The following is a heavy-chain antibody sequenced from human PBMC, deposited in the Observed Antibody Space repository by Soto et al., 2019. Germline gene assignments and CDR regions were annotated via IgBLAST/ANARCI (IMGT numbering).Heavy chain of an antibody. CDR3: ARLGGTYYFDY. D-gene: IGHD2-15*01. CDR1: GGSISSYY. J-gene: IGHJ4*02. Sequence: SETLSLTCTVSGGSISSYYWSWIRQPPGKGLEWIGYIYYSGSTNFNPSLKSRVTISADTSKNQFSLKLISVTAADTAVYYCARLGGTYYFDYWGQGTLVTVSS. V-gene: IGHV4-59*01. CDR2: IYYSGST.